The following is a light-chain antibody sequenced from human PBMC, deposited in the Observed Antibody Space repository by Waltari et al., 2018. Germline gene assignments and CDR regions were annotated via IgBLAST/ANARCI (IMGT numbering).Light chain of an antibody. J-gene: IGKJ3*01. CDR3: QKYSSAPFT. CDR1: QGINNY. Sequence: DVQMTQSPSSLSASVGDRVTITCRASQGINNYVAWYQQKPGKVPKLLIYAAYILQSGVPSRFSGSGSGTDVTLTINSLQPEDVATYYCQKYSSAPFTFGPGTKVDIK. CDR2: AAY. V-gene: IGKV1-27*01.